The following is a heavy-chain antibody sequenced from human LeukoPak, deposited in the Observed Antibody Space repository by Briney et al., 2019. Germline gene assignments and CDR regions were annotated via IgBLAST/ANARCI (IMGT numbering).Heavy chain of an antibody. CDR1: GYTFTSYY. J-gene: IGHJ4*02. D-gene: IGHD3-10*01. CDR3: ARVPYGSGSYYSHSHYFDY. Sequence: GASVKVSCKASGYTFTSYYMHWVRQAPGQGLEWMGIINPSGGSTSYAQKFQGRVTMTRDTSTSTVYMELSSLRSEDTAVYYCARVPYGSGSYYSHSHYFDYWGQGTLVTVSS. CDR2: INPSGGST. V-gene: IGHV1-46*01.